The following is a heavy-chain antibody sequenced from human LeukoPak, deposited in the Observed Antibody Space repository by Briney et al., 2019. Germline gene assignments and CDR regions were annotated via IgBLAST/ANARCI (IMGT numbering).Heavy chain of an antibody. J-gene: IGHJ4*02. CDR1: GFTFSSYA. CDR2: ISGSGGST. CDR3: ACRGSPDYYDN. D-gene: IGHD1-26*01. V-gene: IGHV3-23*01. Sequence: PGGSLRLSCAASGFTFSSYAMSWVRQAPGKGLEWVSAISGSGGSTYYADSVRGRFTISRDSSKNTLYLQMNSLRADDTAIYFCACRGSPDYYDNWGQGTLVTVSS.